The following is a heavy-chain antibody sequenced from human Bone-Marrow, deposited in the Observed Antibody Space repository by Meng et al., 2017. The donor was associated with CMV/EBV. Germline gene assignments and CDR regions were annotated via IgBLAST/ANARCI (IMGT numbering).Heavy chain of an antibody. CDR1: GYTFTSYG. D-gene: IGHD2-2*01. J-gene: IGHJ5*02. CDR2: INVYGSSM. CDR3: AREGGYCSSTSCYGDWFDP. Sequence: SCKASGYTFTSYGISWVRQAPGKGLEWVSYINVYGSSMYYTDSVKGRFTISRDNAKSSLCLQMSSLRVEDTAVYYCAREGGYCSSTSCYGDWFDPWGQGTLVTVSS. V-gene: IGHV3-48*04.